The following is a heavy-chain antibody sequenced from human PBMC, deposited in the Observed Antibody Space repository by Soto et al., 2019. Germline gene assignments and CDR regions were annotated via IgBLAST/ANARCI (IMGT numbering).Heavy chain of an antibody. Sequence: GGSMRLSCAASGFTVCSYWMHWVRQAPGKGLVWVSRINSDGSSTSYADSVKGRFTISRDNAKNTLYLQMNSLRAEDTAVYYCARDVRQWLENYYYYGMDVWGQGTTVTVSS. CDR2: INSDGSST. CDR3: ARDVRQWLENYYYYGMDV. CDR1: GFTVCSYW. V-gene: IGHV3-74*01. J-gene: IGHJ6*02. D-gene: IGHD6-19*01.